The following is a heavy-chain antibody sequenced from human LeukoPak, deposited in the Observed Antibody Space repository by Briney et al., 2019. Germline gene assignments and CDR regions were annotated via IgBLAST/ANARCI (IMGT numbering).Heavy chain of an antibody. Sequence: GGSLRLSCAASGFTFSSYSMNWVRQAPGKGLEWVSSISSSSYIYCADSVKGRFTISRDNAKNSLYLQMNSLRAEDAAVYYCARYPENHPMIVVGNAFDIWGQGTMVTVSS. CDR2: ISSSSYI. V-gene: IGHV3-21*01. J-gene: IGHJ3*02. CDR3: ARYPENHPMIVVGNAFDI. D-gene: IGHD3-22*01. CDR1: GFTFSSYS.